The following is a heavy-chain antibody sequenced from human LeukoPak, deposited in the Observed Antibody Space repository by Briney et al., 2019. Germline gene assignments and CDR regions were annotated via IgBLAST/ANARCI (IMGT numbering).Heavy chain of an antibody. CDR1: GGSISSSSYY. CDR2: IYYSGST. V-gene: IGHV4-39*07. D-gene: IGHD5-12*01. Sequence: SETLSLTCTVSGGSISSSSYYWGWIRQPPGKGLEWIGSIYYSGSTYYNPSLKSRVTISVDTSKNQFSLKLSSVTAADTAVYYCARVGNSGSDYWGQGTLVTVSS. J-gene: IGHJ4*02. CDR3: ARVGNSGSDY.